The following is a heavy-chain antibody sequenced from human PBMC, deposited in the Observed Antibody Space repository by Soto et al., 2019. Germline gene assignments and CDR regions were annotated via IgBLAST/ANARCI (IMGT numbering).Heavy chain of an antibody. V-gene: IGHV1-18*04. D-gene: IGHD2-21*01. CDR2: ISAYNGNT. CDR1: GYPFTSSG. Sequence: QVHLVQSGGEVKKPGASVKVSCKASGYPFTSSGFSWVRQAPGQGLEWMGWISAYNGNTLYAQKFKGRVTMTTDTATSTAYMELGSLRSDDTAVYYCATDPYCGSAPGCSALDAWGQGTTGTVSS. CDR3: ATDPYCGSAPGCSALDA. J-gene: IGHJ6*02.